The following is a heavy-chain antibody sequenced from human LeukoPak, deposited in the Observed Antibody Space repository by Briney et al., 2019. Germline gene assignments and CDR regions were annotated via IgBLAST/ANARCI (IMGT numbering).Heavy chain of an antibody. CDR2: IYYSGST. CDR1: GVSVSSGSYY. D-gene: IGHD5-12*01. Sequence: NPSETLSLTCTVSGVSVSSGSYYWSWLRQPPGKGLEWIGYIYYSGSTNYNPSLKSRVTISVDTSKNQFSLKLSSVTAADTAVYYCASRSDIVATIGEYFDYWGQGTLVTVSS. J-gene: IGHJ4*02. V-gene: IGHV4-61*01. CDR3: ASRSDIVATIGEYFDY.